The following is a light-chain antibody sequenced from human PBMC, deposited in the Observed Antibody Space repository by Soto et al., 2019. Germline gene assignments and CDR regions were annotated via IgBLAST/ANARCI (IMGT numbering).Light chain of an antibody. V-gene: IGLV1-47*01. CDR2: KNN. J-gene: IGLJ1*01. CDR1: SSNIGSHN. CDR3: ASWYDRLSGQV. Sequence: QSVLTQPPSSSGTPGQRVSISCSGGSSNIGSHNVYWYQQLPGTAPKLLIFKNNQPPSGVPDRFSGSKSGTTASLAISGLRYEDEADYYCASWYDRLSGQVFGTGNKVNV.